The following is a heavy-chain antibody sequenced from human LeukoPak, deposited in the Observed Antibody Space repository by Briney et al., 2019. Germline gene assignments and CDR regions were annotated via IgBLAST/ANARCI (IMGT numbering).Heavy chain of an antibody. J-gene: IGHJ4*02. CDR1: GFTFSSYA. Sequence: PGGSLRLSCAASGFTFSSYAMSWVRQAPGKGLEWVSAISGSGGSTYYADSVKGRFTASRDNSKNTLYLQMNSLRAEDTAVYYCAKDYYYDSSGLTDYWGQGTLVTVSS. CDR3: AKDYYYDSSGLTDY. V-gene: IGHV3-23*01. D-gene: IGHD3-22*01. CDR2: ISGSGGST.